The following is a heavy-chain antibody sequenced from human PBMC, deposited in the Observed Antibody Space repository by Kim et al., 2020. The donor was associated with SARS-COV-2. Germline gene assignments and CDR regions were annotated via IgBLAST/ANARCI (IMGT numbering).Heavy chain of an antibody. Sequence: KGRLTISRDNSKTTVYLQMNSLRAEDTAVYYCAKEGSGWDHYYYYYYMDVWGKGTTVTVSS. CDR3: AKEGSGWDHYYYYYYMDV. V-gene: IGHV3-30*02. D-gene: IGHD6-19*01. J-gene: IGHJ6*03.